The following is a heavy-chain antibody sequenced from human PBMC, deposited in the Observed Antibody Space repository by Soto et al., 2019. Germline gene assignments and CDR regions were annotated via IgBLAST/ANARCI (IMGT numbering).Heavy chain of an antibody. V-gene: IGHV3-23*01. J-gene: IGHJ4*02. CDR1: GLTFGSRA. CDR3: ARGSTECSPGSRIFEL. D-gene: IGHD3-10*01. CDR2: ITDNGGDA. Sequence: GGSLRLSCVASGLTFGSRAMSWVRQAPGEGLQWVATITDNGGDAKYSDSVRRRFVISRDNSKKTLYLQVTSLTAVDSAMYFCARGSTECSPGSRIFELWGRGILVTV.